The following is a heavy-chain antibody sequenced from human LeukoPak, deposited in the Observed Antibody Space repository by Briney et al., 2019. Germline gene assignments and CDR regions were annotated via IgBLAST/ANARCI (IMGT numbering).Heavy chain of an antibody. D-gene: IGHD5-18*01. V-gene: IGHV3-30-3*01. CDR1: GFTFSSYA. Sequence: PGGSLRLSCAASGFTFSSYAMHWVRQAPGKGLEWVAVISYDGSNKYYADSVKGRFTISRDNSKNTLYLQMNSLRAEDTAVYYCARDGQLWPGFRYYFDYWGQGTLVTVSS. J-gene: IGHJ4*02. CDR3: ARDGQLWPGFRYYFDY. CDR2: ISYDGSNK.